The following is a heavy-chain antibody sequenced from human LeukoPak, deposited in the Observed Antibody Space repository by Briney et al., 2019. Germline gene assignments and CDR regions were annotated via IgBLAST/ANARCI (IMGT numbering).Heavy chain of an antibody. J-gene: IGHJ4*02. Sequence: GGSLRLSCAAFGFTFSSYWMRWVRQAPGKGLVWVSRINSDGSSTSYADSVKGRFTISRDNAKNTLYLQMNSLRAEDTAVYYCARVWIGGAFDYWGQGTLVTVSS. CDR1: GFTFSSYW. V-gene: IGHV3-74*01. CDR3: ARVWIGGAFDY. D-gene: IGHD2-15*01. CDR2: INSDGSST.